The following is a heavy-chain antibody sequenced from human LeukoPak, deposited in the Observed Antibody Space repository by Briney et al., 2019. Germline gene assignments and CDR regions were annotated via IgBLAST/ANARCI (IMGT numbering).Heavy chain of an antibody. V-gene: IGHV4-34*01. D-gene: IGHD4-23*01. CDR2: INHSGGT. CDR1: GGSFSGYY. Sequence: SETLSLTCAVYGGSFSGYYWSWIRQPPGKGLEWIGEINHSGGTNYNPSLKSRVTISVDTSKNQFSLKLSSVTAADTAVYYCARTPLNYGGNSDAFDIWGQGTMVTVSS. CDR3: ARTPLNYGGNSDAFDI. J-gene: IGHJ3*02.